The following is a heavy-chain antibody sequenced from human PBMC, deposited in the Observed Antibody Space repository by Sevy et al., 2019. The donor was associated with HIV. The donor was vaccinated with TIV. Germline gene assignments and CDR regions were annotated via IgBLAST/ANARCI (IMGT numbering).Heavy chain of an antibody. J-gene: IGHJ4*02. D-gene: IGHD6-19*01. V-gene: IGHV3-21*01. CDR2: ISDSGIDK. Sequence: GGSLRLSCAASGFTFSLYAMNWVRQAPGKGLEWVSSISDSGIDKYYADSMKGRFTISRDNAKNSLYLQINSLGVEDTAVYYCARPSSGWTAGDYWGQGTLVTFSS. CDR1: GFTFSLYA. CDR3: ARPSSGWTAGDY.